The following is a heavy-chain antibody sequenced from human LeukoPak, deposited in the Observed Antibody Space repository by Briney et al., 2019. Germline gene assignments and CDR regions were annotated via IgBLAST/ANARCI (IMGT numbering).Heavy chain of an antibody. CDR3: ARVMGTAMVSSGYYFDY. CDR1: GGSVNSGSYF. J-gene: IGHJ4*02. D-gene: IGHD5-18*01. Sequence: SETLSLTCTVSGGSVNSGSYFWHWLRQPAGKGLEWIGRIYTTGSTDYNASLKSRVTMSLDTSKNLFSLKLSSVTAADTAVYYCARVMGTAMVSSGYYFDYWGQGTLVTVSS. CDR2: IYTTGST. V-gene: IGHV4-61*10.